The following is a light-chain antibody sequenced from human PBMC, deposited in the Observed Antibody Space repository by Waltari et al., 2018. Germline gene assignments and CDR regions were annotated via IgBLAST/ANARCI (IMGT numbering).Light chain of an antibody. CDR3: SSYAGSILYV. Sequence: QSALTHPPSPSGSPGQAVTNSRTATSSDVGGNNDVVWYQQHPGKSPKLMIYEVSNRPSGVPDRFSGSKSGNTASLTVSGLQAEDEADYYCSSYAGSILYVFGTGTKVTVL. CDR1: SSDVGGNND. V-gene: IGLV2-8*01. CDR2: EVS. J-gene: IGLJ1*01.